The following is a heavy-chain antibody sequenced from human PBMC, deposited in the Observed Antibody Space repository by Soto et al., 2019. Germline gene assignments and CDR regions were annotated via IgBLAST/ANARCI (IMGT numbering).Heavy chain of an antibody. CDR2: ISYDGSNT. CDR3: ARRPVTYYFDS. V-gene: IGHV3-30-3*01. Sequence: PGGSLRLSCAASGFTFSNYAIHWVRQAPGKGLEWVAVISYDGSNTYYADSVKGRFTISRDNSKNTLYLQMDSLRAEDTAVYYCARRPVTYYFDSWGQGTQVTVPS. J-gene: IGHJ4*02. D-gene: IGHD4-17*01. CDR1: GFTFSNYA.